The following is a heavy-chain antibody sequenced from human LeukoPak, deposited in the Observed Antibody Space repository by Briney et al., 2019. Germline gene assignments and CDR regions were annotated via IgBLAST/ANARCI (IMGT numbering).Heavy chain of an antibody. CDR3: GGDCYESQPPLHNWFDP. CDR2: TRNKANSYTT. V-gene: IGHV3-72*01. J-gene: IGHJ5*02. CDR1: GFTFSEHY. Sequence: GGSLRLSCAASGFTFSEHYMDWVRQAPGKGLEWVGRTRNKANSYTTEYAASVKGRFTISRDDSKNSLYLQMNSLKTEDTTEDYCGGDCYESQPPLHNWFDPWGQGTLVTVSS. D-gene: IGHD2-15*01.